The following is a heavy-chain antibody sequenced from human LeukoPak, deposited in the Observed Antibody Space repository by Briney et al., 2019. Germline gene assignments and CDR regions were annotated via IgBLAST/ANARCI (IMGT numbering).Heavy chain of an antibody. Sequence: GGSLRLSCAASGFTFSNYAMNWVRQAPGKGLEWVSFITGSGTIIYYADSVKGRFTISRDNAKNSLYLQMNSLRAEDTAVYYCARAGERIFDYWGQGTLVTVSS. D-gene: IGHD7-27*01. CDR3: ARAGERIFDY. V-gene: IGHV3-48*03. CDR2: ITGSGTII. J-gene: IGHJ4*02. CDR1: GFTFSNYA.